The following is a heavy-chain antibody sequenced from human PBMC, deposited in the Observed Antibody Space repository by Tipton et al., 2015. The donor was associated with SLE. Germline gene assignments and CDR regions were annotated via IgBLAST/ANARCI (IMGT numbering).Heavy chain of an antibody. CDR1: GFTVSSNY. CDR3: ARVVGSGSPDY. V-gene: IGHV3-66*01. CDR2: IYSGGST. Sequence: GSLRLSCAASGFTVSSNYMSWVRQAPGKGLEWVSVIYSGGSTYYADSVKGRFTISRDNSKNTLYLQMSSLRVEDTAVYYCARVVGSGSPDYWGQGTLVTVSS. D-gene: IGHD3-10*01. J-gene: IGHJ4*02.